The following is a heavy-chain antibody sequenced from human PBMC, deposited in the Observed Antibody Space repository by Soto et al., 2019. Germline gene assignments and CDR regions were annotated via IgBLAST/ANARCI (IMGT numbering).Heavy chain of an antibody. CDR1: GGSIISGYY. CDR2: IYYNGNT. J-gene: IGHJ4*02. Sequence: SETLSLTCTVSGGSIISGYYWSWIRQSPGKGLEWIGYIYYNGNTHYNPSLKGRVTISVDASKNQFSLRLSSVTAADTAVYYCARGTRSYSPNYFDYWGQGTLVTVSS. CDR3: ARGTRSYSPNYFDY. D-gene: IGHD1-26*01. V-gene: IGHV4-61*01.